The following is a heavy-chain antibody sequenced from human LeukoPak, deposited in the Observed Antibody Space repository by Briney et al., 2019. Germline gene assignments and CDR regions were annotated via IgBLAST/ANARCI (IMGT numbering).Heavy chain of an antibody. Sequence: SETLSLTCAVYGGSFSGYYWSWIRQPPGKGLEWIGSVYYSGSSYSNPSLKSRVTISVDTPKNQFSLKVTSVTAADTAVYYCARDAESDTGDFLYFDYWGQGTLVTVSS. D-gene: IGHD4-17*01. CDR3: ARDAESDTGDFLYFDY. CDR1: GGSFSGYY. CDR2: VYYSGSS. J-gene: IGHJ4*02. V-gene: IGHV4-34*11.